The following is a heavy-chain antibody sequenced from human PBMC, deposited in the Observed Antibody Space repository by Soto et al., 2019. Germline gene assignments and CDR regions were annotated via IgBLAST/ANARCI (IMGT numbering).Heavy chain of an antibody. J-gene: IGHJ3*02. V-gene: IGHV3-48*01. Sequence: EVQVMESGGGLVQPGGSLTLSCATSGFTFSTYSMNWVRQAPGKGLEWVSYIGHSRSTVSYADSVKGRFTISSDNAKNSLYLLMSSLRAEDTAVYYCARDLNYAFDIWGQGAMVTVSS. CDR3: ARDLNYAFDI. CDR2: IGHSRSTV. CDR1: GFTFSTYS.